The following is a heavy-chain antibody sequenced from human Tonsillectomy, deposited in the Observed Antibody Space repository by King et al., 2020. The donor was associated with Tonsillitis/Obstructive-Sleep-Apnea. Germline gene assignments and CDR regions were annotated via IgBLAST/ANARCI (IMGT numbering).Heavy chain of an antibody. Sequence: VQLVESGGGLIQPGGSLRLSCAASGFTVSSNYMSWVRQAPGKGLEWVSVIYSGGSTYYADSVKGRFTISRDNSKNTLYLQMNSLRAEDTAVYYCAREAGGSGPLYYFDYWGQGTLVTVSS. CDR1: GFTVSSNY. V-gene: IGHV3-53*01. D-gene: IGHD3-16*01. CDR2: IYSGGST. J-gene: IGHJ4*02. CDR3: AREAGGSGPLYYFDY.